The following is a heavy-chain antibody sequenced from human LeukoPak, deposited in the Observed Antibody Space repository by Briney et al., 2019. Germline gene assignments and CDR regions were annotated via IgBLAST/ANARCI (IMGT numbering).Heavy chain of an antibody. V-gene: IGHV1-2*02. Sequence: ASVKVSCKASGYIFTGYYMHWVRQAPGQGLEWMGWINPNSGGTDYAQKFQGRVTMTRDTSISTAYMELSRLRSDDTAVYYCARALEGSIVVVPFDYWGQGTLVTVSS. D-gene: IGHD2-2*01. CDR2: INPNSGGT. J-gene: IGHJ4*02. CDR3: ARALEGSIVVVPFDY. CDR1: GYIFTGYY.